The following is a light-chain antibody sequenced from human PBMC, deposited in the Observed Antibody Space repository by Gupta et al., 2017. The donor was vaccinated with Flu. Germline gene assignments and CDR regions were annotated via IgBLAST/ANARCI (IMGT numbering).Light chain of an antibody. J-gene: IGKJ2*01. Sequence: DIQMAQSPSTLSASVGDRVTITCRASQTISTSLAWYQQKPGKAPKLLIYKASSLESGVPSRFSGSGSGSEFTLTISSLQPDDFATYYCQHHDSYSYNFGQGTKLEIK. CDR3: QHHDSYSYN. CDR1: QTISTS. V-gene: IGKV1-5*03. CDR2: KAS.